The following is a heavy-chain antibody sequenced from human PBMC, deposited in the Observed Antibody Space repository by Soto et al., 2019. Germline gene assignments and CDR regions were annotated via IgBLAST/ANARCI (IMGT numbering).Heavy chain of an antibody. V-gene: IGHV4-39*01. CDR3: ARLQIYDSRAAPTPIFHP. J-gene: IGHJ1*01. Sequence: QLQESGPGLVKPSETLSLTCTVSGGSFTSTNYFWGWIRQPPGKGLEWIGYMYYNGNTFYSPSRKSRVTMSGDTSKRQFSLDLSSVTAADTAMYYCARLQIYDSRAAPTPIFHPWGLGAMVTVSS. D-gene: IGHD3-22*01. CDR2: MYYNGNT. CDR1: GGSFTSTNYF.